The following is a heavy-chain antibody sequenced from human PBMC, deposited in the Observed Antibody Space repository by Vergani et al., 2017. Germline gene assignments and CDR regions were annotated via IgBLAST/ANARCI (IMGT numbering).Heavy chain of an antibody. CDR3: AADLFGVVIGRRDFDY. D-gene: IGHD3-3*01. V-gene: IGHV1-58*01. J-gene: IGHJ4*02. CDR1: GFTFTSSA. Sequence: QMQLVQSGPEVQKPGTSVKVSCKASGFTFTSSAVQWVRQARGQRLEWIGWIVVGSGNTNYAQKFQERVTITRDMSTSTAYMELSSLRSEDTAVYYCAADLFGVVIGRRDFDYWGQGTLVTVSS. CDR2: IVVGSGNT.